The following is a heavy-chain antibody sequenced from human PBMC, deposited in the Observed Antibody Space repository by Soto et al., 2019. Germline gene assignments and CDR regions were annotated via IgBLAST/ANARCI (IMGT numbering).Heavy chain of an antibody. CDR1: GGTFSSYS. D-gene: IGHD6-13*01. V-gene: IGHV1-69*13. CDR3: ARAPEDSSSWSHAFDY. J-gene: IGHJ4*02. CDR2: IIPIFGTA. Sequence: SVKVSCKASGGTFSSYSISWVLQAPGEGLEWMGGIIPIFGTANYAQKFQGRVTITADESTSTAYMELSSLRSEDTAVYYCARAPEDSSSWSHAFDYWGQGTLVTVSS.